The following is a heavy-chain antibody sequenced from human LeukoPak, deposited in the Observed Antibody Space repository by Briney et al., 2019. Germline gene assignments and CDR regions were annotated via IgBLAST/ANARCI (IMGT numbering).Heavy chain of an antibody. CDR3: AREVGDTAMVTHFDY. D-gene: IGHD5-18*01. J-gene: IGHJ4*02. CDR2: INHSGST. V-gene: IGHV4-34*01. Sequence: SETLSLTCAVYGGSFSGYYWSWIRQPPGNGLEWIGEINHSGSTNYNPSLKSRVTISVDTSKNQFSLKLSSVTAADTAVYYCAREVGDTAMVTHFDYWGQGTLVTVSS. CDR1: GGSFSGYY.